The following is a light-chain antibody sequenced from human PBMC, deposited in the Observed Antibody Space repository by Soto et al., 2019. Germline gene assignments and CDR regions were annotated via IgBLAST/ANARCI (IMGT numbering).Light chain of an antibody. CDR1: SSDVGSYNL. CDR3: CSYAGSSTFYV. V-gene: IGLV2-23*02. CDR2: EVS. J-gene: IGLJ1*01. Sequence: QSALTQPASVSGSPGQSITISCTGTSSDVGSYNLVSWYQQHPGKAPKLMIYEVSKWPSGVSNRFSGSKSGNTASLTISGLQAEDEADYYCCSYAGSSTFYVLGTGTQLTVL.